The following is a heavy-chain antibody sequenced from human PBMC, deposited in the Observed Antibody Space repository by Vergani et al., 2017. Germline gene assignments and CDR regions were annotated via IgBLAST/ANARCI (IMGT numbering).Heavy chain of an antibody. CDR1: GESIRSGSHY. V-gene: IGHV4-61*02. Sequence: QVKLQESGPGLLKPSQTLPLTCTVSGESIRSGSHYWSWIRQPAGKGPEWIGHIHTGGSTDLNPSFKSRVSISVDTSKSQFSLKLTSVTAADTAVYYCATGAGPFDIWGQGTLVTVSS. D-gene: IGHD7-27*01. J-gene: IGHJ4*02. CDR2: IHTGGST. CDR3: ATGAGPFDI.